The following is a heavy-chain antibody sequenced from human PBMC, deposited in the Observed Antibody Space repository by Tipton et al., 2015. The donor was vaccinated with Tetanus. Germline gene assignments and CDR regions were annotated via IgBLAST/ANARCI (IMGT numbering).Heavy chain of an antibody. V-gene: IGHV4-4*07. CDR1: GVSMIDSY. D-gene: IGHD3-3*01. Sequence: TLSLTCTVSGVSMIDSYWNWIRQPAGKGLEWIGRIYSSGTTNYDPSLRGRVTMSIDTSKNRFSLNLRSVTAADTAVYYCARANNDFPKKGPFDYWGQGTLVTVSS. CDR3: ARANNDFPKKGPFDY. J-gene: IGHJ4*02. CDR2: IYSSGTT.